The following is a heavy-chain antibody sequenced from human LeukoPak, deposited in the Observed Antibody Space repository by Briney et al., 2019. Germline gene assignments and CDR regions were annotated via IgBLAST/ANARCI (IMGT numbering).Heavy chain of an antibody. CDR1: GFTFSTYS. V-gene: IGHV3-48*01. D-gene: IGHD3-22*01. CDR3: ARGSTYYDSSGQVPFDY. CDR2: ISSSSTI. J-gene: IGHJ4*02. Sequence: GGSLRLSCAASGFTFSTYSMNWVRQAPGKGLEWVSYISSSSTIYYADSVKGRFTISRDNAKNSLYLQMDSLRAEDTAVYYCARGSTYYDSSGQVPFDYWGQGTLVTVSS.